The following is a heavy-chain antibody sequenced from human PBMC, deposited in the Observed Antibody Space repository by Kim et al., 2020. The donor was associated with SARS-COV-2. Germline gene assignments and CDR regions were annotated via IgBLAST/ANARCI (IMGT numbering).Heavy chain of an antibody. Sequence: NGRFTISRGNARNSLYLQMNSLRAEDTAVYYCARIPTVITTWYYYGMDVWGQGTTVTVSS. J-gene: IGHJ6*02. CDR3: ARIPTVITTWYYYGMDV. V-gene: IGHV3-11*06. D-gene: IGHD4-4*01.